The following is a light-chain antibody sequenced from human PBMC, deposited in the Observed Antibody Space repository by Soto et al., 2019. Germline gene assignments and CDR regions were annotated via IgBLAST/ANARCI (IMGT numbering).Light chain of an antibody. CDR1: QSVSSTY. J-gene: IGKJ5*01. Sequence: EIVLTQSPGTLSLSPVERATLSCRASQSVSSTYLAWYQQKPGQAPRLLIYGASTRATGIPDRFSGRGSGTDFTLTLSRLEPEDFAVYYCQQYGSSPITFGRGTRLEIK. V-gene: IGKV3-20*01. CDR3: QQYGSSPIT. CDR2: GAS.